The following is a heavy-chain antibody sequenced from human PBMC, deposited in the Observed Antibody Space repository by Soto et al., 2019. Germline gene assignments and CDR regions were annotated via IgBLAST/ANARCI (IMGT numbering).Heavy chain of an antibody. Sequence: GGSLRLSCADSGFTFDDYAMHWVRQAPGKGLGWVSGISWNSGSIGYADAVKGRFTITRDNAKNSLYLEVNSLRAEDTALYYCARDIAPSAAGTCELDNWGQGTLVTVSS. D-gene: IGHD6-13*01. CDR1: GFTFDDYA. J-gene: IGHJ4*02. V-gene: IGHV3-9*01. CDR3: ARDIAPSAAGTCELDN. CDR2: ISWNSGSI.